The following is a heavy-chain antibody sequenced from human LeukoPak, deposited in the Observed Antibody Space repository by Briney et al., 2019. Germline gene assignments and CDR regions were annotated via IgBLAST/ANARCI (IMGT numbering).Heavy chain of an antibody. CDR1: GFAFSSYA. Sequence: GGSLRLSCAASGFAFSSYAMSWVRQAPGKGLEWVSAISGSGGSTYYADSVKGRFTISRDNSKNTLYLQMNSLRAEDTAVYYCAKVPAPLYYQHWGQGTLVTVSS. V-gene: IGHV3-23*01. J-gene: IGHJ1*01. D-gene: IGHD2-2*01. CDR3: AKVPAPLYYQH. CDR2: ISGSGGST.